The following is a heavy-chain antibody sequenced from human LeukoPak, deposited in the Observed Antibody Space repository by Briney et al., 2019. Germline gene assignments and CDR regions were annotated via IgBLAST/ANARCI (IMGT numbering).Heavy chain of an antibody. CDR3: ARGPYSGSDFDY. D-gene: IGHD1-26*01. J-gene: IGHJ4*02. Sequence: SETLSLTCTVSGGSISSYYWSWIRQPAGKGLEWIGRIYTSGSTNYNPSLKSRVTMSVDTSKNQFSLKLSPVTAADTAVYYCARGPYSGSDFDYWGQGTLVTVSS. V-gene: IGHV4-4*07. CDR1: GGSISSYY. CDR2: IYTSGST.